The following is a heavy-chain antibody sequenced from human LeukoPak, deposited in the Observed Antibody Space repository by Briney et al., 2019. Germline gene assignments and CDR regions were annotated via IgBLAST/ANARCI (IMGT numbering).Heavy chain of an antibody. CDR1: GYSFTSYW. CDR3: ARRLGCGEFTMLNVFDP. CDR2: VYPGDSDT. D-gene: IGHD3-10*01. V-gene: IGHV5-51*01. J-gene: IGHJ5*02. Sequence: GESLKISCKGSGYSFTSYWIGWVRQMPGKGLEWMGIVYPGDSDTRYSPSFQGQVTISADKSISTAYLQWSSLKASDTAMYYRARRLGCGEFTMLNVFDPWGQGTLVTVSS.